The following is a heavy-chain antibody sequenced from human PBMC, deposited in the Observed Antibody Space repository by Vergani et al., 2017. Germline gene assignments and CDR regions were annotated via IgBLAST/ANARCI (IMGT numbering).Heavy chain of an antibody. CDR3: ARASRPREAGTRKRLYYFDY. Sequence: QVQLVQSGAEVKKPGASVKVSCKASGYTFTSYYMHWVRQAPGQGLEWMGIINPSGGSTSYAQKFQGRVTMTRDTSTSTVYMELSSLRSEDTAVYYWARASRPREAGTRKRLYYFDYWGQGTLVTVSS. D-gene: IGHD6-19*01. V-gene: IGHV1-46*01. CDR1: GYTFTSYY. CDR2: INPSGGST. J-gene: IGHJ4*02.